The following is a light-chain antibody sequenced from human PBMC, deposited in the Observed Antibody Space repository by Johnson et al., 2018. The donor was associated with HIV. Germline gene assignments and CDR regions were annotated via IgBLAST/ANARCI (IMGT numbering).Light chain of an antibody. CDR3: ASWDYRLNGYV. J-gene: IGLJ1*01. CDR2: DNN. CDR1: SSNIGNNY. Sequence: QPVLTQPPSVSAAPVQKVTISCSGSSSNIGNNYVSWYQQLPGTAPKLLIYDNNKRPSGIPDRFSGSKSGTSASLAISGLQAEDEADYYCASWDYRLNGYVFGIVTKATVL. V-gene: IGLV1-51*01.